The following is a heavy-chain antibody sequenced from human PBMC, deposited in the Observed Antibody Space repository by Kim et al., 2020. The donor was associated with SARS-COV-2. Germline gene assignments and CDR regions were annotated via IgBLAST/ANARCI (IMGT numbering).Heavy chain of an antibody. D-gene: IGHD3-9*01. CDR3: ARSADEGLGSTLGWLAYYYYGMDV. Sequence: SETLSLTCTVSGGSISSYYWSWIRQPPGKGLEWIGYIYYSGSTNYNPSLKSRVTISVDTSKNQFSLKLSSVTAADTAVYYCARSADEGLGSTLGWLAYYYYGMDVWGQGTTVTVSS. CDR2: IYYSGST. J-gene: IGHJ6*02. V-gene: IGHV4-59*13. CDR1: GGSISSYY.